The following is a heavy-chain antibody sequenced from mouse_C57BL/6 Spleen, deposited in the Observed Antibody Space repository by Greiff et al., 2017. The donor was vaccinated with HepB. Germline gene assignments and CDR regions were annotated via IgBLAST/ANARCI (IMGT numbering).Heavy chain of an antibody. J-gene: IGHJ2*01. CDR1: GYAFSSSW. Sequence: QVQLKESGPELVKPGASVKISCKASGYAFSSSWMNWVKQRPGKGLEWIGRIYPGDGDTNYNGKFKVKATLTADKSSSTAYMQLSSLTSEDSAVYFGARSVTVYPCPLDYWGQGTTLTVSS. D-gene: IGHD2-1*01. V-gene: IGHV1-82*01. CDR2: IYPGDGDT. CDR3: ARSVTVYPCPLDY.